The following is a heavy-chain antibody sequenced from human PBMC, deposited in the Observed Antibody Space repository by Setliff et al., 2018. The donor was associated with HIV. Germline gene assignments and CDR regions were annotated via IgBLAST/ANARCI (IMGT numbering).Heavy chain of an antibody. Sequence: SETLSLTCAFSGYSISSGYYWGWIRQPPGKGLEWIGSIYHSGSTYDSPSLKSRVTISVDTSKNQFSLKLSSVTAADTAIYYCARDLRGTQSSDYWGQGTLVTVSS. CDR1: GYSISSGYY. D-gene: IGHD1-1*01. CDR2: IYHSGST. J-gene: IGHJ4*02. V-gene: IGHV4-38-2*02. CDR3: ARDLRGTQSSDY.